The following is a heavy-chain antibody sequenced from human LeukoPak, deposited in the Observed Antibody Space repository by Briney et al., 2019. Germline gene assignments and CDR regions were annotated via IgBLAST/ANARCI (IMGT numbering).Heavy chain of an antibody. CDR1: GGSFSAYY. V-gene: IGHV4-34*01. D-gene: IGHD4-17*01. CDR2: INHSGST. Sequence: SETLSLTCAVYGGSFSAYYWSWIRQPPGKGLEWIGEINHSGSTNYNPSLKSRVTISVDTSKNQFSLKLSSVTAADTAVYYCARGATVTGHYYYYYMDVWGKGTTVTVSS. CDR3: ARGATVTGHYYYYYMDV. J-gene: IGHJ6*03.